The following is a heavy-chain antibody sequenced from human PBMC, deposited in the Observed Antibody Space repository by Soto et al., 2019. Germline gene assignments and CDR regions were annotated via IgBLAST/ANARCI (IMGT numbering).Heavy chain of an antibody. CDR2: IYFIGST. V-gene: IGHV4-31*03. CDR1: GGSIGSGSYS. CDR3: AGGGYYYDRIDYSEVYYFDY. Sequence: SETLSLTCTVSGGSIGSGSYSWSWILQHPGTGPELIGYIYFIGSTYYNPSLKSRFTISEDTSKNQFSLRLSSVTAADTAMYYCAGGGYYYDRIDYSEVYYFDYWGQGLLVTIS. J-gene: IGHJ4*02. D-gene: IGHD3-22*01.